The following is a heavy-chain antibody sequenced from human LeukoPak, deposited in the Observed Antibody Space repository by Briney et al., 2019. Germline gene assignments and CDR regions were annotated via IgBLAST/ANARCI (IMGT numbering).Heavy chain of an antibody. Sequence: GGSLRLSCGASGFTFTSYAMSWVRQAPGKGLEWVSGISWNSGSIGYADSVKGRFTISRDNAKNSLYLQMNSLRAEDTALYYCAKGKGEYQLLYAADFDYWGQGTLVTVSS. CDR1: GFTFTSYA. CDR3: AKGKGEYQLLYAADFDY. CDR2: ISWNSGSI. J-gene: IGHJ4*02. D-gene: IGHD2-2*02. V-gene: IGHV3-9*01.